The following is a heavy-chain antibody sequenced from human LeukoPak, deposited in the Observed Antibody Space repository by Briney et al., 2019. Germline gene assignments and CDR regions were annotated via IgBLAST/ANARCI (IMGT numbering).Heavy chain of an antibody. CDR3: ARTSHYVDIAATIPYGIYYFDY. V-gene: IGHV1-18*01. CDR1: GYTFTSYG. J-gene: IGHJ4*02. CDR2: ISAYNGDT. D-gene: IGHD5-12*01. Sequence: ASVKVSCKASGYTFTSYGINWVRQAPGQGLEWMGWISAYNGDTNNAKKLQGRGTMTTDTSTSTAYIELRSLRSDDTAVYYCARTSHYVDIAATIPYGIYYFDYWGQGTLVTVSS.